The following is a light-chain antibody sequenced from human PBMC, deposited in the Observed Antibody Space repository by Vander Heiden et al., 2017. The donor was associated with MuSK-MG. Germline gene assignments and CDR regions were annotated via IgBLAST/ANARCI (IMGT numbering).Light chain of an antibody. CDR1: QSVTRA. Sequence: DIQMTQSPSSLSASVGDRVTMTCRASQSVTRALNWYRQKPGKAPQLLIYGASNLQKGVPSRFSGSGSGTEFTLTISDLQPDDVASYYCRQSSRTRWTFGQGTKVEVQ. V-gene: IGKV1-39*01. CDR2: GAS. J-gene: IGKJ1*01. CDR3: RQSSRTRWT.